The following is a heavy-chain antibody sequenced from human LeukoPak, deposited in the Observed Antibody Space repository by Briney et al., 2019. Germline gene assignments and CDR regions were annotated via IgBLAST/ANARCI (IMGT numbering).Heavy chain of an antibody. Sequence: GRSLRLSCAASGFTFSSYGIHWGRQATGKGLEWVAVISYDGSNKYSADSVKGRFTISRDNSEQMNSLRAEDRAVYYCAKDSRFGSQDVWGKGTTVTVSS. CDR3: AKDSRFGSQDV. CDR1: GFTFSSYG. CDR2: ISYDGSNK. V-gene: IGHV3-30*18. J-gene: IGHJ6*04. D-gene: IGHD3-10*01.